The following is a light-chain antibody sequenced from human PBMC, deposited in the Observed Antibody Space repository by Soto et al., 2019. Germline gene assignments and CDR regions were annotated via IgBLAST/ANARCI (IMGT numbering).Light chain of an antibody. Sequence: DIQVTQSPSILSASVGDRVTITCRANQSISRWLAWYQQKPGTAPKLLIYKASTLKSGVPSRFSGGGSGTDFTLTISSLQPDDFATYYCQQYNSYSFWTFGQGTKVEIK. CDR1: QSISRW. J-gene: IGKJ1*01. CDR3: QQYNSYSFWT. V-gene: IGKV1-5*03. CDR2: KAS.